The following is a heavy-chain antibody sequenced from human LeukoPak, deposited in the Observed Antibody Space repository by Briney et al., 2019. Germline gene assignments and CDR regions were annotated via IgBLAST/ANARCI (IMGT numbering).Heavy chain of an antibody. CDR2: ISWNSGSI. J-gene: IGHJ4*02. V-gene: IGHV3-9*01. Sequence: TGGSLRLSCAASGFTFDDYAMHWVRQAPGKGLEWVSGISWNSGSIGYADSVKGRFTISRDNAKNSLYLQMNGLRAEDTALYYCAKGSATVTTVGGFDYWGQGTLVTVSS. D-gene: IGHD4-17*01. CDR3: AKGSATVTTVGGFDY. CDR1: GFTFDDYA.